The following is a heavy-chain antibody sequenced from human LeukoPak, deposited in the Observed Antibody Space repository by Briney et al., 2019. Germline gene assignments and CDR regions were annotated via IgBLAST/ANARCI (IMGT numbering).Heavy chain of an antibody. CDR3: AREYYYGSGSFDP. V-gene: IGHV4-39*07. CDR1: GGSISSSGYY. J-gene: IGHJ5*02. Sequence: SETLSLTCTVSGGSISSSGYYWGWVCQPPGKGLEWIGSIYYSGSTNYNPSLKSRVTISVDTSKNQFSLKLSSVTAADTAVYYCAREYYYGSGSFDPWGQGTLVTVSS. CDR2: IYYSGST. D-gene: IGHD3-10*01.